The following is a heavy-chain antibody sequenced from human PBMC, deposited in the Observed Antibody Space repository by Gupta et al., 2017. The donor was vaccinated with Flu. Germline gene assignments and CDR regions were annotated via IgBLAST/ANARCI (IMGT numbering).Heavy chain of an antibody. CDR2: ISDSGST. J-gene: IGHJ4*02. CDR3: ARARGWFVFDY. D-gene: IGHD3-22*01. V-gene: IGHV4-59*11. Sequence: QVQLQESGPGLVKPSETLSLTCTVSGGSISSLYWTWIRQFPGKGLEWIGYISDSGSTNYNPSLKSRVTISTDTSKNQFSLKVTSVTAADTAIYYCARARGWFVFDYWGQGILVTVSS. CDR1: GGSISSLY.